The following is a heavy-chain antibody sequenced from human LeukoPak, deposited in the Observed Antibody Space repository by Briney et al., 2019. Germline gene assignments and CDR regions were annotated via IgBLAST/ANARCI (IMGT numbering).Heavy chain of an antibody. D-gene: IGHD3-3*01. V-gene: IGHV1-2*06. CDR2: INPNSGGT. CDR3: AREGSQYDFWSGYSTYYYYGMDV. CDR1: GYTFTGYY. J-gene: IGHJ6*02. Sequence: GASVKVSCKASGYTFTGYYMHWVRQAPGQGLEWMGRINPNSGGTNYAQKFQGRVTMTRDTSISTAYMELSRLRSDDTAVYYCAREGSQYDFWSGYSTYYYYGMDVWGQGTTVTVSS.